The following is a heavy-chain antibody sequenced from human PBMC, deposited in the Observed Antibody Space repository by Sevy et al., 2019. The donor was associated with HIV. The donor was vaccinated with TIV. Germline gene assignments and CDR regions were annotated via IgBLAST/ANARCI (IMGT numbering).Heavy chain of an antibody. V-gene: IGHV3-21*01. D-gene: IGHD1-1*01. CDR2: ISSTSAYI. CDR1: GFTFSSDR. Sequence: GGSLRLSCAASGFTFSSDRMTWVRQAPGKGLEWVSCISSTSAYINYADSVKGRFTISRDNAKNLLYLQMDSLRAEDTAVYYCARAALEISTWRSDYWGQGTLVTVSS. CDR3: ARAALEISTWRSDY. J-gene: IGHJ4*02.